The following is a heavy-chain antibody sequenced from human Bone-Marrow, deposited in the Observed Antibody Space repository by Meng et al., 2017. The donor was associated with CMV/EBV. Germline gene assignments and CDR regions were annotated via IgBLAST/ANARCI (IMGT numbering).Heavy chain of an antibody. J-gene: IGHJ4*02. V-gene: IGHV3-33*06. D-gene: IGHD1-26*01. CDR3: AKGDTSSPLQH. CDR1: GFTFSNYG. CDR2: IWYDGSNK. Sequence: GESLKIYCAASGFTFSNYGMHWVRQAPGKGLEWVAVIWYDGSNKYYADSVKGRFTISRDNPKNTLYLQMNGLRAEDTAVYYCAKGDTSSPLQHWGQGTLVTVSS.